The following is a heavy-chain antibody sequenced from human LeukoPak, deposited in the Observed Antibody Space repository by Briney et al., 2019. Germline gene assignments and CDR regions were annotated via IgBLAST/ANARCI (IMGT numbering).Heavy chain of an antibody. CDR2: ISGSGDST. Sequence: GGSLRLSCAASGFTFSSYGMHWVRQTPGKGLEWVSSISGSGDSTFYADSVKGRFSISRDNSKNTLYLQVNGLRTEDTAVYYCAKDRLLNCRGDCYIFDYWGQGTVVTVSS. CDR3: AKDRLLNCRGDCYIFDY. V-gene: IGHV3-23*01. J-gene: IGHJ4*02. CDR1: GFTFSSYG. D-gene: IGHD2-21*02.